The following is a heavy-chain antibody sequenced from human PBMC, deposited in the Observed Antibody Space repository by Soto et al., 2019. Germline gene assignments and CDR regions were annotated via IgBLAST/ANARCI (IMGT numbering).Heavy chain of an antibody. D-gene: IGHD6-19*01. V-gene: IGHV3-53*01. CDR1: GFTVSSNY. Sequence: GGSLRLSCAASGFTVSSNYMSWVRQAPGKGLEWVSVIYSGGSTYYADSVKGRFTISRDNSKNTLYLQMNSLRAEDTAVYYCARDHRLRAVAGRNTYYYYGMDVWGQGTTVTVSS. J-gene: IGHJ6*02. CDR3: ARDHRLRAVAGRNTYYYYGMDV. CDR2: IYSGGST.